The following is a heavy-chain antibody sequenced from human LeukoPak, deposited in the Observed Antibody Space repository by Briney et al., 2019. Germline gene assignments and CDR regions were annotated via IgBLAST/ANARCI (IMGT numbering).Heavy chain of an antibody. V-gene: IGHV1-2*04. J-gene: IGHJ4*02. CDR2: SNPNSGGT. CDR1: GYTFTGYY. Sequence: GASVKVSCKASGYTFTGYYMHWVRQAPGQGLEWMGWSNPNSGGTNYAQKFQGWVTMTRDTSISTAYMELSRLRSDDTAVYYCAREGRGYCSSTSCYELGGFDYWGQGTLVTVSS. CDR3: AREGRGYCSSTSCYELGGFDY. D-gene: IGHD2-2*01.